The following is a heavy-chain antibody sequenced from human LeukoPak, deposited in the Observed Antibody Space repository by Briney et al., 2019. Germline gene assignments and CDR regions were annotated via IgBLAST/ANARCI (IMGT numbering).Heavy chain of an antibody. Sequence: GGTLRLSCAASGFTFSNYGMTWVRQAPGRGLEWVSGISNGGTNTYYTDSVKGRFTISRDNSRNTLYLQMNSLRADDTARYYCAKDFVYGSRFPRPLDYWGQGTLVTVSS. J-gene: IGHJ4*02. D-gene: IGHD3-3*01. V-gene: IGHV3-23*01. CDR2: ISNGGTNT. CDR3: AKDFVYGSRFPRPLDY. CDR1: GFTFSNYG.